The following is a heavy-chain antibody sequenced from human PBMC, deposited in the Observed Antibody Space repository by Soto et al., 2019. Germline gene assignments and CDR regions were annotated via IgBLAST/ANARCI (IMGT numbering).Heavy chain of an antibody. CDR3: AKVSGVSNPNDY. CDR1: GFTFGGYW. J-gene: IGHJ4*02. CDR2: SNRDGSDT. Sequence: PGGSLRLSCAASGFTFGGYWMHWVRQAPGKGLEWVSRSNRDGSDTNYADSVKGRFTVSRDNAKNTLFLQMNGLRAEDTAVYYCAKVSGVSNPNDYWGQGTLVTVSS. D-gene: IGHD3-10*01. V-gene: IGHV3-74*01.